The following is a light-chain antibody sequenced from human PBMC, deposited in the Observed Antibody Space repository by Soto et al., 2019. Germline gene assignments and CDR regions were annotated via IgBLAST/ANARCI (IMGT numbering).Light chain of an antibody. Sequence: EIVLTQSPGTLSLSPGERATLFCRASQSVSSSYLAWYQQTPGQAPRLLIYGASIRATGIPDRFSGSGSGTDFTLTISRLEPEDFAVYYCQQHGSSQYFFGQGTRLEIK. CDR2: GAS. V-gene: IGKV3-20*01. CDR3: QQHGSSQYF. CDR1: QSVSSSY. J-gene: IGKJ2*01.